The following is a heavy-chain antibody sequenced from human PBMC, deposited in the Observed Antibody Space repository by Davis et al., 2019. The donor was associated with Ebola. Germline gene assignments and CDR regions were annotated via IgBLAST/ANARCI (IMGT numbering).Heavy chain of an antibody. D-gene: IGHD6-19*01. V-gene: IGHV3-33*08. CDR3: ARDSGSSGWYDSWFDP. CDR2: IWYDGSNK. Sequence: GESLKISCAASGFTFSSYGMHWVRQAPGKGLEWVAVIWYDGSNKYYADSVKGRFTISRDNSKNTLYLQMNSLRAEDTAVYYCARDSGSSGWYDSWFDPWGQGTLVTVSS. CDR1: GFTFSSYG. J-gene: IGHJ5*02.